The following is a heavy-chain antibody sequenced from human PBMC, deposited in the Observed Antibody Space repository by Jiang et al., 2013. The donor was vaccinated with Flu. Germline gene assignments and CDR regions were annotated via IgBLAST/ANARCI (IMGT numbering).Heavy chain of an antibody. CDR1: GGSISITDSY. CDR2: VYYAGYT. D-gene: IGHD3-16*01. CDR3: ARHYAYAPCDL. J-gene: IGHJ5*02. Sequence: GLVKPSETLSLTCTVSGGSISITDSYWDWIRQPPGKGLEWIGNVYYAGYTDYNPSLKSRVTMSVDTSKNQFSLNLSSVTAADTAVYYCARHYAYAPCDLWGRGTLVTVSS. V-gene: IGHV4-39*01.